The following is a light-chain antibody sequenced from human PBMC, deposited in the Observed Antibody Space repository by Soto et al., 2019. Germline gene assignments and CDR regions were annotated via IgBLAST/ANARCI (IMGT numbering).Light chain of an antibody. J-gene: IGKJ1*01. Sequence: DIVMTQSPDSLAVSLGERATINCKSSQSVLFSSNNKNYLAWYQQKPRQPPRLLIYWTSTRASGVPDRFSGSGSGTDFTLTISSLQAEDVAVYYCQQYYTTPWTFGQGTKVEIK. CDR1: QSVLFSSNNKNY. CDR2: WTS. V-gene: IGKV4-1*01. CDR3: QQYYTTPWT.